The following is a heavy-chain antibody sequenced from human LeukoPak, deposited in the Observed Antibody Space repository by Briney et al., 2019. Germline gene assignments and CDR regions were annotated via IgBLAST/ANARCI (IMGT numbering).Heavy chain of an antibody. V-gene: IGHV4-30-4*01. D-gene: IGHD1-20*01. CDR3: AREVITGTPNAFDI. J-gene: IGHJ3*02. Sequence: PSETLSLTCTVSGGSISSGDYYWSWLRQPPGKGLDWIGYIYYSGSTYYNPSLKSRVTISVDTSKNQFSLKLSSVTAADTAVYYCAREVITGTPNAFDIWGQGTMVTVSS. CDR1: GGSISSGDYY. CDR2: IYYSGST.